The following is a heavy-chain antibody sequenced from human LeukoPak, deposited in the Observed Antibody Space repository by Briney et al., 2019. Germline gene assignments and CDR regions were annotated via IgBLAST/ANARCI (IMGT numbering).Heavy chain of an antibody. CDR1: GFTFDDYA. J-gene: IGHJ4*02. D-gene: IGHD3-9*01. V-gene: IGHV3-9*01. Sequence: GGSLRLSCAASGFTFDDYAMHWVRQAPGKGLEGVSCISWNSGSIVYADSVKGRFTISRDNAKNSPYLQMDSLRAEDTALYYCAKDSDILPGYPVSYFDDWGQGTLVTVSS. CDR3: AKDSDILPGYPVSYFDD. CDR2: ISWNSGSI.